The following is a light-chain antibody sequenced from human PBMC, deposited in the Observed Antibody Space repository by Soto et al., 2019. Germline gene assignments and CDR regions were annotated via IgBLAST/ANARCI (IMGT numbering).Light chain of an antibody. Sequence: DLQLTQSPSFLSASVGDRVTITCRASQGISSYLAWYQQKPGKAPKLLIYAASTLQSGVPSRFRGSGPGTEFTLTDSSQQPEDVATYYCQQLNSYPHTFGGGTKVEIK. CDR2: AAS. J-gene: IGKJ4*01. CDR1: QGISSY. V-gene: IGKV1-9*01. CDR3: QQLNSYPHT.